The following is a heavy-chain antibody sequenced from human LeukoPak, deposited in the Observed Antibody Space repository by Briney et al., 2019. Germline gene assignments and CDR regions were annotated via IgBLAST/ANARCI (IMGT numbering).Heavy chain of an antibody. D-gene: IGHD4-17*01. Sequence: PGGSLRLSCAASGFTFSSYWMHWVRQAPGKGLVWVSRINSDGSSTSYADSVKGRFTISRDNAKNTLYLQMNSLRAEDTAVYYCAREGVSYGDYFDYWGQGTLVTVSS. CDR2: INSDGSST. CDR3: AREGVSYGDYFDY. J-gene: IGHJ4*02. V-gene: IGHV3-74*01. CDR1: GFTFSSYW.